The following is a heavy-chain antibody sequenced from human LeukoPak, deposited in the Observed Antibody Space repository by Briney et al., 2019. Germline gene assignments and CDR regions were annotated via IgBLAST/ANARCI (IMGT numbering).Heavy chain of an antibody. Sequence: ASVKVSCKASGGTFSSYTISWVRQAPGQGLEWMGRIIPILGIANYAQKFQGRVTITADKSTSTAYMELSSLRSEDTAVYYCAESRGYSGYEGAAYGYWGQGTLVTVSS. V-gene: IGHV1-69*02. CDR1: GGTFSSYT. D-gene: IGHD5-12*01. J-gene: IGHJ4*02. CDR2: IIPILGIA. CDR3: AESRGYSGYEGAAYGY.